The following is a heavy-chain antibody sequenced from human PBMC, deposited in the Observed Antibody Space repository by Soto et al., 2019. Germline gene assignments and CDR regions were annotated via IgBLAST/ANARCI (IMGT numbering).Heavy chain of an antibody. Sequence: QVQLVESGGGVVQPGRSLRLSCAASGFTFSSYGMHWVRQAPGKGLEWVAVIWYDGSNKYYADSVKGRFTISRDNSKNTLYLQMNSLRVEDTAVYYCARGPLRFLEWLTASGYGMDVWGQGTTVTVSS. CDR2: IWYDGSNK. CDR1: GFTFSSYG. D-gene: IGHD3-3*01. J-gene: IGHJ6*02. CDR3: ARGPLRFLEWLTASGYGMDV. V-gene: IGHV3-33*01.